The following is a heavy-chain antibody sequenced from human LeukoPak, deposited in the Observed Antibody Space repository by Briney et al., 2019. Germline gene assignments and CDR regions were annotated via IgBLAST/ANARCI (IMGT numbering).Heavy chain of an antibody. CDR3: ARQGGYSSSWYPLRLNWFDP. J-gene: IGHJ5*02. V-gene: IGHV4-34*01. Sequence: SETLSLTCAVYGGSFSGYYWSWIRQPPGKGLEWIGEINHSGSTSYNPSLKSRVTISVDTSKNQFSLKLSSVTAADTAVYYCARQGGYSSSWYPLRLNWFDPWGQGTLVTVSS. CDR2: INHSGST. D-gene: IGHD6-13*01. CDR1: GGSFSGYY.